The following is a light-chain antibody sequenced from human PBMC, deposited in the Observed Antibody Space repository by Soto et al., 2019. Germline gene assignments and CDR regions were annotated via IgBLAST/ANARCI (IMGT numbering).Light chain of an antibody. V-gene: IGLV2-14*01. CDR2: EVS. Sequence: QSALTQPASVSGSPGQSITISCTGTSSDVGGYNYVSWYQQHPGKAPKLMIYEVSNRPSGVSNRFSGSKSGNTASLTISGLQDEDEDDDYCSSYTGSSTWLFGGGTKLTVL. CDR3: SSYTGSSTWL. CDR1: SSDVGGYNY. J-gene: IGLJ3*02.